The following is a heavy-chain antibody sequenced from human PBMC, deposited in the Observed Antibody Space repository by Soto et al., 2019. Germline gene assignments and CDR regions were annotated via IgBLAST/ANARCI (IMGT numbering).Heavy chain of an antibody. D-gene: IGHD3-3*01. CDR1: GYSFTSYW. CDR3: ARLRLDDFWTPGASPTYYYMDV. CDR2: IYPGDSDT. V-gene: IGHV5-51*01. Sequence: GESLKISCKGSGYSFTSYWIGWVRQMPGKGLEWMGIIYPGDSDTRYSPSFQGQVTISADKSISTAYLQWSSLKASDTAMYYCARLRLDDFWTPGASPTYYYMDVWGKGTTVTVSS. J-gene: IGHJ6*03.